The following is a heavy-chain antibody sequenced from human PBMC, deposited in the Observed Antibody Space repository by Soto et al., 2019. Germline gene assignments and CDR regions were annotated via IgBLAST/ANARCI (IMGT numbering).Heavy chain of an antibody. Sequence: EVQLVESGGGLVQPGRSLRLSCVASGFTFDDYGMHWVPQAPGKGLEWVSGISWNSGREGYGDSVKGRFTISRDNAKNSLYLQMSSVSIEDTALYYCAKDIRWGGDGEFDAFDIWGRGTMVIVSS. CDR2: ISWNSGRE. V-gene: IGHV3-9*01. J-gene: IGHJ3*02. CDR3: AKDIRWGGDGEFDAFDI. D-gene: IGHD2-21*01. CDR1: GFTFDDYG.